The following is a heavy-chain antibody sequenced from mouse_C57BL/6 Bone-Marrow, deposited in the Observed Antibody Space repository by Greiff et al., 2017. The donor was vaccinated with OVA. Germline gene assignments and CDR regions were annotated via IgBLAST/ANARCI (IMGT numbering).Heavy chain of an antibody. Sequence: EVHLVESGGGLVQPKGSLKLSCAASGFSFNTYAMNWVRQAPGRGLEWVARIGSNSNSYATYYADSVKDRFTISRDDSESMLYLQMNNLKTEDTSMYNCVRSYYSNYVAMDYWGQGTSVTVSS. CDR3: VRSYYSNYVAMDY. CDR2: IGSNSNSYAT. V-gene: IGHV10-1*01. J-gene: IGHJ4*01. D-gene: IGHD2-5*01. CDR1: GFSFNTYA.